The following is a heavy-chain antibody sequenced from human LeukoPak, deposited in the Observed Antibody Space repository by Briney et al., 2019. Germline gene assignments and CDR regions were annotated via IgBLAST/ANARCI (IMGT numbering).Heavy chain of an antibody. CDR2: VTYTGS. CDR1: GTSISSYY. CDR3: ARDRLSGGGDAFDI. J-gene: IGHJ3*02. V-gene: IGHV4-59*12. Sequence: PSETLSLTCTVSGTSISSYYWSWLRQPPGKGPEWIGYVTYTGSKYNPSLKSRVTMSVDTSKNQFSLKLSSVTAADTAVYYCARDRLSGGGDAFDIWGQGTMVTVSS. D-gene: IGHD2-15*01.